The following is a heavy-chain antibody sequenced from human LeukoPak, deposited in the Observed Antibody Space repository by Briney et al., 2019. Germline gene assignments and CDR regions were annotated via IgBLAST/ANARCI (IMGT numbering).Heavy chain of an antibody. CDR3: AGEPYGSGSYYIPY. Sequence: SGTLSLTCAVSGGSISSSNWWSWVRQPPGKGLEWIGYIYYSGSTYYNPSLKSRVTISVDTSKNQFSLKLSSVTAADTAVYYCAGEPYGSGSYYIPYWGQGTLVTVSS. CDR2: IYYSGST. D-gene: IGHD3-10*01. CDR1: GGSISSSNW. V-gene: IGHV4-4*02. J-gene: IGHJ4*02.